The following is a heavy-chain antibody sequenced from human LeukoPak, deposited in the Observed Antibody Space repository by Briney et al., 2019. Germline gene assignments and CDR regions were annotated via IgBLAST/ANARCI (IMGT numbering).Heavy chain of an antibody. CDR3: ARAVSGRFDY. D-gene: IGHD6-19*01. J-gene: IGHJ4*02. CDR2: IYYSGST. CDR1: GGSMSPYH. Sequence: SETLSLTCTVSGGSMSPYHWGWIRQPPGKGLEWTGYIYYSGSTNYNPSLNSRVTISVGTSKNQFSLRLSSVTAVDTAIYYCARAVSGRFDYWGQGTLVTVSS. V-gene: IGHV4-59*08.